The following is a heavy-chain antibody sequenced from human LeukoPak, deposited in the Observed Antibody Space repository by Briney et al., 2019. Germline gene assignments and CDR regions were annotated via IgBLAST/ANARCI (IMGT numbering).Heavy chain of an antibody. J-gene: IGHJ4*02. Sequence: PGRSLRLSCTASGFTFGDYGMSWFRQAPGKGLEWVGLIRSKAYGGTTEYAASVKGRFIISRDDSKSIAYVQMSSLKTEDTAVYYCTRQVLRFLEGLYDYWGQGTLVTVSS. D-gene: IGHD3-3*01. V-gene: IGHV3-49*03. CDR2: IRSKAYGGTT. CDR1: GFTFGDYG. CDR3: TRQVLRFLEGLYDY.